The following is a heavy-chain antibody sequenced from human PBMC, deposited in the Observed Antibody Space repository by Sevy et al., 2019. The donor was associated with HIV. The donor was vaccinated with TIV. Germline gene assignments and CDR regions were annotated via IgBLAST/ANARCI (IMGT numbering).Heavy chain of an antibody. CDR2: IIPIFGAT. D-gene: IGHD6-19*01. V-gene: IGHV1-69*13. J-gene: IGHJ4*02. CDR1: GGTFYSYA. Sequence: ASVKVSCKASGGTFYSYAISWVRQAPGQGLEWMGGIIPIFGATNYAQKFQGRVTITADESTSAAYMELSSLRSEDTAVYYCARAEKAVTGTVFDYWGQGTLVTVSS. CDR3: ARAEKAVTGTVFDY.